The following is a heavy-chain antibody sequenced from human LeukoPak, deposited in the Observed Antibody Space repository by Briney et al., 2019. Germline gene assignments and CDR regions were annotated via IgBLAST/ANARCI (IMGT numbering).Heavy chain of an antibody. J-gene: IGHJ4*02. V-gene: IGHV4-34*01. CDR3: ARGRIAAAGTVRTKFDY. CDR1: GGSISGYY. D-gene: IGHD6-13*01. Sequence: SETLSLTCTVSGGSISGYYWSWIRQPPGKGLEWIGEINHSGSTNYNPSLKSRVTISVDTSKNQFSLKLSSVTAADTAVYYCARGRIAAAGTVRTKFDYWGQGTLVTVSS. CDR2: INHSGST.